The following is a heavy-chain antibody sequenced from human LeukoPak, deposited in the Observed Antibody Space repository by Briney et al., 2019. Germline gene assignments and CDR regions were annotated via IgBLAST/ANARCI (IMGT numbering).Heavy chain of an antibody. D-gene: IGHD5-24*01. CDR2: ISYDGSNK. CDR1: GFTFSSYG. J-gene: IGHJ4*02. Sequence: PGGSLRLSCAASGFTFSSYGMHWVRQAPGKGLEWVAVISYDGSNKYYVDSVKGRFTISRDNSKNTLYLQMNSLRAEDTAVYYCAKDDGRWLQIDYWGQGTLVTVSS. V-gene: IGHV3-30*18. CDR3: AKDDGRWLQIDY.